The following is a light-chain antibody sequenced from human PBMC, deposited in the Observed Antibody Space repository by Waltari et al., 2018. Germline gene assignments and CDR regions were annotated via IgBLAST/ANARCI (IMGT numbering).Light chain of an antibody. Sequence: EIVLTQSPGTLSLSPGERATLLCSASPYVSSYLLAWYQQKPGRAPRLLIFAASSRATGVPDRFSGSGSGTDFTLTISRLEPEDFAVYYCQQYGNSPWTFGPGTKIEIK. V-gene: IGKV3-20*01. CDR2: AAS. J-gene: IGKJ1*01. CDR1: PYVSSYL. CDR3: QQYGNSPWT.